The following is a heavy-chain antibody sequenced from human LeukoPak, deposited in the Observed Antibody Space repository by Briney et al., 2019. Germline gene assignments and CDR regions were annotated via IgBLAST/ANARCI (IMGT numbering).Heavy chain of an antibody. CDR3: ARVIYDYDRPDAFDI. D-gene: IGHD3-16*01. Sequence: SETLSLTCTVSGDSISSDYSCWVRQPPRERVGWGGYIYYSGGTTYTPSLQSRVTISVDTCKNQFCLKLSSVTAADTAVYYCARVIYDYDRPDAFDIWGQGTMVTVSS. J-gene: IGHJ3*02. CDR1: GDSISSDY. CDR2: IYYSGGT. V-gene: IGHV4-59*01.